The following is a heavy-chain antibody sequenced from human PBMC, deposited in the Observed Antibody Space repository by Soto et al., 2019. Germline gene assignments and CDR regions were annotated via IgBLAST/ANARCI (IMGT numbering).Heavy chain of an antibody. CDR3: ARVDFWSGYYSPYYYYYGMDV. D-gene: IGHD3-3*01. J-gene: IGHJ6*02. CDR1: GFTFSSYW. Sequence: GGSLRLSCAASGFTFSSYWMSWVRQAPGKGLEWVANIKQDGSEKYYVDSVKGRFTISRDNAKNSLYLQMNSLRAEDTAVYYCARVDFWSGYYSPYYYYYGMDVWGQGTTVTVSS. CDR2: IKQDGSEK. V-gene: IGHV3-7*01.